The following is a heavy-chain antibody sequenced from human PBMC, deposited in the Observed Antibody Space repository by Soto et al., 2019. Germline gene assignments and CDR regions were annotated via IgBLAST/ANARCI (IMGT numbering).Heavy chain of an antibody. CDR2: IYPGDSDT. V-gene: IGHV5-51*01. J-gene: IGHJ6*02. Sequence: GESLKISCKGSGYSFTSYWIGWVRQMPGKGLEWMGIIYPGDSDTRYSPSFQGQVTISADKSISAAYLQWSSLKASDTAMYYCARHYCSSTSCYPVYYYYYGMDVWGQGTTVTVSS. CDR3: ARHYCSSTSCYPVYYYYYGMDV. CDR1: GYSFTSYW. D-gene: IGHD2-2*01.